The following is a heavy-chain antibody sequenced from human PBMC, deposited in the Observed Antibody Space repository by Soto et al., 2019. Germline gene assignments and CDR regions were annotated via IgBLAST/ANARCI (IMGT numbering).Heavy chain of an antibody. Sequence: ASVKVSCKASGGTFSSYAISWVRQAPGQGLEWMGGIIPIFGTANYAQKFQGRVTITADESTSTAYMELRSLRSDDTAVYYCARDAPYYDILTGPNNWFDPWGQGTLVTVSS. CDR3: ARDAPYYDILTGPNNWFDP. D-gene: IGHD3-9*01. J-gene: IGHJ5*02. V-gene: IGHV1-69*13. CDR1: GGTFSSYA. CDR2: IIPIFGTA.